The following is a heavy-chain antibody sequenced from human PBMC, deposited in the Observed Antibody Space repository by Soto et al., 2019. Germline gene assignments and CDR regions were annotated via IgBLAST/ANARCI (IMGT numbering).Heavy chain of an antibody. CDR1: GGKSVGSGG. D-gene: IGHD6-19*01. CDR3: ARVGWNPLEDYYYYGMDV. Sequence: VAGGKSVGSGGWSMVRQPPGKGLELIGEIYHSGSTNYNPSLKSRVTISVDKSKNQFSLKLSSVTAADTAVYYCARVGWNPLEDYYYYGMDVSGQPPTVTRSS. V-gene: IGHV4-4*02. CDR2: IYHSGST. J-gene: IGHJ6*02.